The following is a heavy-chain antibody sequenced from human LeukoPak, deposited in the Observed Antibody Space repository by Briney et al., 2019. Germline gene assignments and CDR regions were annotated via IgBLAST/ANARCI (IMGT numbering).Heavy chain of an antibody. CDR1: GFTFSSYA. V-gene: IGHV3-30-3*01. CDR2: ISYDGSNK. Sequence: PGGSLRLSCAASGFTFSSYAMHWVRQAPGKGLEWVAVISYDGSNKYYADSVKGRFTISRDNSKNTLYLQMNSLRAEDTAVYYCASSEAVAGDYWGQGTLVTVSS. D-gene: IGHD6-19*01. J-gene: IGHJ4*02. CDR3: ASSEAVAGDY.